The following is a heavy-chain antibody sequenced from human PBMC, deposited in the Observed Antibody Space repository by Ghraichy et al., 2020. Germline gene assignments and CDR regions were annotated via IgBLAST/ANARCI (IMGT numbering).Heavy chain of an antibody. Sequence: ASVKVSCKASGYTFTLYYIHWVRQAPGQGLEWVWWINPKTGVTNYAQKFQGRVTMTRDKSINTVYMELSRLKSDDTAVVYWARDAGYTDYGGLGTLVTVSS. J-gene: IGHJ4*02. V-gene: IGHV1-2*02. CDR1: GYTFTLYY. D-gene: IGHD5-24*01. CDR2: INPKTGVT. CDR3: ARDAGYTDY.